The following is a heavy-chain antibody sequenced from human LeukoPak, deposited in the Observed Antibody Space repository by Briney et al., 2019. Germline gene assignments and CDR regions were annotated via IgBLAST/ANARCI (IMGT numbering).Heavy chain of an antibody. CDR3: ARKTPWSSYYFDY. CDR2: IYYTGST. Sequence: PSETLSLTCTVSGGSISSSSYYWGWIRQPPGKGLEWIGNIYYTGSTYYNPSLKSRVTISVDTSKNQFSLKLSSVTAADTAVYYCARKTPWSSYYFDYWGQGTLVTVSS. J-gene: IGHJ4*02. D-gene: IGHD3-10*01. V-gene: IGHV4-39*07. CDR1: GGSISSSSYY.